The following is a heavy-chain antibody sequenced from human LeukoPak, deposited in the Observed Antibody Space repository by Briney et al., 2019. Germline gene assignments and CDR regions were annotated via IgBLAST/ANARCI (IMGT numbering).Heavy chain of an antibody. CDR1: GYAFTSYD. J-gene: IGHJ4*02. CDR3: ASFYYDSSGYYHDY. D-gene: IGHD3-22*01. CDR2: MNPNSGNT. V-gene: IGHV1-8*01. Sequence: GASVKVSCKASGYAFTSYDINWVRQATGQGLEWMGWMNPNSGNTGYAQKFHGRVTMTRNTSISTAYMELSSLRSEDTAVYYCASFYYDSSGYYHDYWGQGTLVTVSS.